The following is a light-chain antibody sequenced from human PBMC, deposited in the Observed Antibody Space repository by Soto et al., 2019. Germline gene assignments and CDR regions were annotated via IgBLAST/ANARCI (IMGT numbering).Light chain of an antibody. V-gene: IGKV3-15*01. CDR3: QQYNNWPPIT. CDR2: GAS. CDR1: QSVRSN. Sequence: EIVMTQSRSTLSVCPGERATVSCRVSQSVRSNLAWYQQKPGQAPRLLIYGASTRATGIPARFSGSGSGTEFTLTISSLQSEDFAVYYCQQYNNWPPITFGQGTRLEIK. J-gene: IGKJ5*01.